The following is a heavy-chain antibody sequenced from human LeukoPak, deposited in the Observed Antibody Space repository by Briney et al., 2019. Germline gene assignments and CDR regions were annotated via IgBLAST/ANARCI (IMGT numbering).Heavy chain of an antibody. J-gene: IGHJ4*02. CDR3: ARARGIVVVTHGLFDY. CDR1: GFRFNNYA. Sequence: GGSLRLSCAASGFRFNNYAMHWVRQPPGTGLEWVAVISMDGIQEYYADSVKGRFSISRDNSKNTLYLQMNSLRAEDTAVYYCARARGIVVVTHGLFDYWGQGTLVTVSS. D-gene: IGHD2-21*02. CDR2: ISMDGIQE. V-gene: IGHV3-30*04.